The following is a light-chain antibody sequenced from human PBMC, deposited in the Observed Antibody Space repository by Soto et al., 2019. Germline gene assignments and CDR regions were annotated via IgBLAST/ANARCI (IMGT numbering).Light chain of an antibody. Sequence: QSALTQPPSASGSPGQSVTISCTGTSSDVGGYNYVSWYQQHPGKAPKLMIYEVNKRPSGVPDRFSGSKSGNTASLTVSGLQAEDEADYYCSSSAGSNNLVFGGGTKLTVL. J-gene: IGLJ2*01. CDR2: EVN. V-gene: IGLV2-8*01. CDR1: SSDVGGYNY. CDR3: SSSAGSNNLV.